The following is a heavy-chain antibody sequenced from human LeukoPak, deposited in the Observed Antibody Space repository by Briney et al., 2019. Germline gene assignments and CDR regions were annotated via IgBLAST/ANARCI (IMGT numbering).Heavy chain of an antibody. CDR1: GYTFISYS. J-gene: IGHJ4*02. V-gene: IGHV1-18*01. Sequence: ASVNVSCKASGYTFISYSITWVRQAPGQGLEWMGWISAYTGNTLYAQKFQGRVTMTTDTSTSTAYMELKSLRSDDTALYYCARSPPPYYYDSSGPIDYWGQGTLVTVSS. CDR2: ISAYTGNT. CDR3: ARSPPPYYYDSSGPIDY. D-gene: IGHD3-22*01.